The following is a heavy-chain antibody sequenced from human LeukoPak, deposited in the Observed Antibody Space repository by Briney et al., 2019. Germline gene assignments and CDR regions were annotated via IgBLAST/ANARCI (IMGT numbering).Heavy chain of an antibody. D-gene: IGHD3/OR15-3a*01. CDR2: ISYDGSNK. CDR3: ASEWTN. Sequence: PGGSLRLSCAASGFTFSSYAMHWVRHAPGKGLEWVAVISYDGSNKYYADSVKGRFTISRDNSKNTLYLQMNSLRAEDTAVYYCASEWTNWGQGILVTVSS. CDR1: GFTFSSYA. J-gene: IGHJ4*02. V-gene: IGHV3-30-3*01.